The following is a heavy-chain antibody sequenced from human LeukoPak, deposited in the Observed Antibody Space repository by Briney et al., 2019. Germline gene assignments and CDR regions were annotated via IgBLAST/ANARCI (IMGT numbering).Heavy chain of an antibody. D-gene: IGHD5-12*01. CDR1: GGSISSGGYY. Sequence: PSETLSLTCTVSGGSISSGGYYWSWIRQPPGKGLEWIGYIYHSGSTYYNPSLKSRVTISVDRSKSQFSLKLSSVTAADTAVYYCARAGSGYLIDYWGQGTLVTVSS. CDR2: IYHSGST. V-gene: IGHV4-30-2*01. CDR3: ARAGSGYLIDY. J-gene: IGHJ4*02.